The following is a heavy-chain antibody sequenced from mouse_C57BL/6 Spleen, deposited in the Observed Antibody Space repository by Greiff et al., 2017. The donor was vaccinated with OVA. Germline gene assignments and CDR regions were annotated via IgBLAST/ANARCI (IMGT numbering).Heavy chain of an antibody. CDR2: SRNKANDYTT. Sequence: EVKVVESGGGLVQSGRSLRLSCATSGFTFSDFYMEWVRQAPGKGLEWIAASRNKANDYTTEYSVSVKGRFIVSRDTSQSILYLQMNAVRAEDTAIYYCARAVICYYDGSYVWYFDVWGTGTTVTVSS. CDR1: GFTFSDFY. CDR3: ARAVICYYDGSYVWYFDV. J-gene: IGHJ1*03. V-gene: IGHV7-1*01. D-gene: IGHD1-1*01.